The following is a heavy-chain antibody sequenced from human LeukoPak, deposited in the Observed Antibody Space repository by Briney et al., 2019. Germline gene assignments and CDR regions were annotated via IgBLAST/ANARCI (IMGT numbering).Heavy chain of an antibody. Sequence: GGSLRLSCAASGFTVSSNYMSWVRQAPGKGLEWVSVIYSGGSTYYADSVKGRFTISRDNSKNTLYLQMNSLRAEDTAVYYCAREPLRYFDWLSFPHWGQGTLVTVSS. D-gene: IGHD3-9*01. CDR3: AREPLRYFDWLSFPH. J-gene: IGHJ4*02. CDR1: GFTVSSNY. CDR2: IYSGGST. V-gene: IGHV3-53*01.